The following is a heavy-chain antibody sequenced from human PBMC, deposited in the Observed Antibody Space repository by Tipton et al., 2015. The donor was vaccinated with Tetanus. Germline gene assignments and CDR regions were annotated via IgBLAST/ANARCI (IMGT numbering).Heavy chain of an antibody. J-gene: IGHJ6*02. CDR1: GFTFSSYD. CDR3: ARGELWFGAYGMDV. CDR2: IGTAGDT. V-gene: IGHV3-13*01. Sequence: SLRLSCAASGFTFSSYDMHWVRQATGKGLEWVSAIGTAGDTYYPGSVKGRFTISRENAKNSLYLQMNSLRAGDTAVYYCARGELWFGAYGMDVWGQGTTVTVSS. D-gene: IGHD3-10*01.